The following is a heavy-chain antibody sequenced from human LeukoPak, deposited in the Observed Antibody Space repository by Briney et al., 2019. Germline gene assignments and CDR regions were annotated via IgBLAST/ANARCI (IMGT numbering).Heavy chain of an antibody. D-gene: IGHD2/OR15-2a*01. CDR3: AREGPRGNSQFDY. J-gene: IGHJ4*02. V-gene: IGHV3-33*01. CDR2: IWYDGSNK. Sequence: GGSLRLSCAASGFTFSNYGMHWVRQAPGKGLEWVALIWYDGSNKYYADSVKGRLTIFRDNSKNTLFLQMNSLRAEDTAVYYCAREGPRGNSQFDYGGQGTLVTVSS. CDR1: GFTFSNYG.